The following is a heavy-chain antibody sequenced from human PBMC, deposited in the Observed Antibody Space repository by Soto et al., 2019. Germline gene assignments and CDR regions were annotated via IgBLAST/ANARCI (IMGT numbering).Heavy chain of an antibody. J-gene: IGHJ4*02. V-gene: IGHV1-46*01. CDR2: INPSGGST. CDR3: ARMRWSDCSSTSWYPSYFDY. CDR1: GYTFTSYY. D-gene: IGHD2-2*01. Sequence: QVQLVQSGAEVKKPGASVKVSCKASGYTFTSYYMHWVRQAPGQGLEWMGIINPSGGSTSYAQKFQGRVTMTRDTSTSTVYMELSSLRSEDTAVYYCARMRWSDCSSTSWYPSYFDYWGQGTLVTVSS.